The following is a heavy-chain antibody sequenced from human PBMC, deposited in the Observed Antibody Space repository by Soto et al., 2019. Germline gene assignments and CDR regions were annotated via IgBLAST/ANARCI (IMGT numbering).Heavy chain of an antibody. CDR2: IYYSGST. CDR3: ARNSGSHYYYGMDV. J-gene: IGHJ6*02. CDR1: GGSISSYY. D-gene: IGHD5-12*01. Sequence: QVQLQESGPGLVKPSETLSLTCTVSGGSISSYYWGWIRQPPGKGLEWIGYIYYSGSTNYNPSLKSRVTISVDTSKNQFSLKLSSVTAADTAVYYCARNSGSHYYYGMDVWGQGTTVTVSS. V-gene: IGHV4-59*01.